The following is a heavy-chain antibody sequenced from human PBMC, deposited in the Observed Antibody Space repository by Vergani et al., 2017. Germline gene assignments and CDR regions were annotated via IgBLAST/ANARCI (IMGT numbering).Heavy chain of an antibody. Sequence: QVQLVQSGAEVKKPGASVKVSCKASGYTFTSYYMHWVRQAPGQGLEWMGIINPSGGSTSYARKFQGRVTMTRDTSTSTVYMALSSLRSEDTAVYYCARARLQWVRGALRNDYGMDVWGQGTTVTVSS. V-gene: IGHV1-46*03. CDR2: INPSGGST. CDR1: GYTFTSYY. D-gene: IGHD3-10*01. J-gene: IGHJ6*02. CDR3: ARARLQWVRGALRNDYGMDV.